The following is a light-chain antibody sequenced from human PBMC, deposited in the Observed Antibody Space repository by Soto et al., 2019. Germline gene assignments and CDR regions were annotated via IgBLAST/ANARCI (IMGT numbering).Light chain of an antibody. CDR3: LQHFNFSWT. Sequence: IQLTQSPSSLSASVGDRVTITCRASQDIAIYLAWYQQKPGEAPKLLIYAASTLYGGVPSRFSGSGSGTDFTLTISSLQPEDFATYYCLQHFNFSWTFGQGTKVDIK. CDR1: QDIAIY. J-gene: IGKJ1*01. V-gene: IGKV1-9*01. CDR2: AAS.